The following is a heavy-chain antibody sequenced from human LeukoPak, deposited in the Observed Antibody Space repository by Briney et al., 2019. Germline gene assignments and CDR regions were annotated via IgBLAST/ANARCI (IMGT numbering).Heavy chain of an antibody. D-gene: IGHD3-22*01. CDR3: ATHKPDYYDSSGYPGFVRVPLIDY. Sequence: GGSLRLSCAASGFTFRNYAMSWVRQAPGKGLEWVAFIRYDGSNKYYADSVKGRFTISRDNSKNTLYLQMNSLRAEDTAVYYCATHKPDYYDSSGYPGFVRVPLIDYWGQGTLVTVSS. V-gene: IGHV3-30*02. CDR1: GFTFRNYA. J-gene: IGHJ4*02. CDR2: IRYDGSNK.